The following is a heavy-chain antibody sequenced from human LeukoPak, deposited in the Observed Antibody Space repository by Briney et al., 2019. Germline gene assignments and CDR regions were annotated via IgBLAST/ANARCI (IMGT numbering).Heavy chain of an antibody. CDR2: IYYSGST. CDR3: ARLSWGYYGSGSYYKKPNWFDP. V-gene: IGHV4-39*07. Sequence: SETLSLTCTVSGGSISSSSYYWGWIRQPPGKGLEWIGSIYYSGSTYYNPSLKSRVTISVDTSKNQFSLKLSSVTAADTAVYYCARLSWGYYGSGSYYKKPNWFDPWGQGTLVTVSS. J-gene: IGHJ5*02. CDR1: GGSISSSSYY. D-gene: IGHD3-10*01.